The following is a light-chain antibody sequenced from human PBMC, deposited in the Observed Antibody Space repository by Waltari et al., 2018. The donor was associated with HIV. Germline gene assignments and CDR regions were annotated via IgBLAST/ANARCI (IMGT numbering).Light chain of an antibody. CDR2: GKN. J-gene: IGLJ2*01. CDR3: NSRDSSGNHVV. V-gene: IGLV3-19*01. CDR1: SLRSYY. Sequence: SSELTQDPAVSVALGQTVRITCQGDSLRSYYASWYQQKPGKAPVLVIYGKNNPPSGIPDRFSGSSSGNTASLTITGAQAEDEADYYCNSRDSSGNHVVFGGGTKLTVL.